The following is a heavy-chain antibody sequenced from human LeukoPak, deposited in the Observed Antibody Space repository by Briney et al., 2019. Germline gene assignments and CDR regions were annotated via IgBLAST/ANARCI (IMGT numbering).Heavy chain of an antibody. Sequence: SETLSLTCAVYGGSFSGYYWSWICQPPGKGLEWIGEINHSGSTNYNPSLKSRVTISVDTSKNQFSLKLSSVTAADTAVYYCARARYSYGQYYFDYWGQGTLVTVSS. D-gene: IGHD5-18*01. CDR2: INHSGST. CDR3: ARARYSYGQYYFDY. V-gene: IGHV4-34*01. J-gene: IGHJ4*02. CDR1: GGSFSGYY.